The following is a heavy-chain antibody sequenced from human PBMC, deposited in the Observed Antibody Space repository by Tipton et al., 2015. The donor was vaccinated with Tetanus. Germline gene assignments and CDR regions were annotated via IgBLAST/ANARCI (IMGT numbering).Heavy chain of an antibody. CDR2: IYYSGST. J-gene: IGHJ5*02. D-gene: IGHD5-24*01. CDR1: GGSISSYY. V-gene: IGHV4-59*01. Sequence: TLSLTCTVSGGSISSYYWSWIRQPPGKGLEWIGYIYYSGSTNHNPSPKSRVTISVDTSKNQFSLKLNSVTAADTAVYYCARGFQERWQKSGWFDPWGQGTLVTVSS. CDR3: ARGFQERWQKSGWFDP.